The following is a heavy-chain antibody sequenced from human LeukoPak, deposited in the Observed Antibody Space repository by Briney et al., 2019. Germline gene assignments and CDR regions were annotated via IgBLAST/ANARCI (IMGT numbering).Heavy chain of an antibody. V-gene: IGHV3-30*14. CDR2: ISYDGSNK. Sequence: GGSLRLSCVASGFTFSNFALHWVRQAPGKGLEWVAVISYDGSNKYYADSVKGRFTISRDNSKNTLYLQMNSLRAEDTAVYYCARDSGYSSGWLDYWGQGTLVTVSS. CDR3: ARDSGYSSGWLDY. J-gene: IGHJ4*02. D-gene: IGHD6-19*01. CDR1: GFTFSNFA.